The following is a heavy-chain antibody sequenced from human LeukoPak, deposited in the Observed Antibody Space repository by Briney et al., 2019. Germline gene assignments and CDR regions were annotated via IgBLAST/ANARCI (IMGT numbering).Heavy chain of an antibody. V-gene: IGHV4-34*01. CDR2: INHSGST. CDR1: GGSFSGYF. Sequence: SETLSLTCAVYGGSFSGYFWTWIRQSPGKGLEWIGEINHSGSTNYNPSLESRVSLFVDPSKNQFSTNLTSVTAADTAVYFCARVFLVYRRDANNGPADFWGQGTLVTVSS. CDR3: ARVFLVYRRDANNGPADF. J-gene: IGHJ4*02. D-gene: IGHD5-24*01.